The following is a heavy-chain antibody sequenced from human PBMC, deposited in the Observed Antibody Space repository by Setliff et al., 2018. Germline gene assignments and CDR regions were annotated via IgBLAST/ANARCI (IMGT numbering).Heavy chain of an antibody. CDR1: GASLSSGSYY. CDR2: IYTNGAT. J-gene: IGHJ4*02. CDR3: ARLPRTVTHFDY. Sequence: PSETLSLTCTVSGASLSSGSYYWSWIRQSAGKGLEWIGHIYTNGATSYSPSLQSRVSISVDTSKNQLSLKLDSLTAADTAVYFCARLPRTVTHFDYWGQGALVTVSS. D-gene: IGHD4-17*01. V-gene: IGHV4-61*10.